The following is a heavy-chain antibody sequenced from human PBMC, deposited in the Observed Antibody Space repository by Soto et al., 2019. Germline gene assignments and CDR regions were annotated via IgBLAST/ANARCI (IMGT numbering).Heavy chain of an antibody. CDR1: GYTFTSYG. J-gene: IGHJ4*02. CDR2: ISAYNGNT. CDR3: ARDRLIEYSSSSPAGY. Sequence: ASVKVSCKASGYTFTSYGISWVRQASGQGLEWMGWISAYNGNTNYAQKLQGRVTMTTDTSTSTAYMELRSLRSDDTAVYYCARDRLIEYSSSSPAGYWGQGTLVTVSS. V-gene: IGHV1-18*01. D-gene: IGHD6-6*01.